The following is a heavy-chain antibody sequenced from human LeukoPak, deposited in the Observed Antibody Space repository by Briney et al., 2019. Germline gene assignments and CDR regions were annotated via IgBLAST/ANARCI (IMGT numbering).Heavy chain of an antibody. CDR1: GYSISSGYY. V-gene: IGHV4-38-2*02. CDR2: IYHSGST. D-gene: IGHD1-26*01. Sequence: SETLSLTCTVSGYSISSGYYWGWIRQPSGKGLEWIGSIYHSGSTYYNPSLRSRVTISVDTSKNQFSLKLSSVTAADTAVYYCARARHIVGATPSDYWGQGTLVTVSS. CDR3: ARARHIVGATPSDY. J-gene: IGHJ4*02.